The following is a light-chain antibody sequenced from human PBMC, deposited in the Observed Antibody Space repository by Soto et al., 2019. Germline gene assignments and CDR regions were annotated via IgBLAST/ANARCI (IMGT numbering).Light chain of an antibody. CDR2: DAS. CDR3: QQRSNWPVT. Sequence: EIVLTQSPATLSLSPGEGATLSCRASQSVSSYLAWYQQKPGQAPRLLIYDASNRATGIPARFSGSGSGTAFTLTISSLEPEDFAVYYCQQRSNWPVTFGLGTKVEV. V-gene: IGKV3-11*01. CDR1: QSVSSY. J-gene: IGKJ1*01.